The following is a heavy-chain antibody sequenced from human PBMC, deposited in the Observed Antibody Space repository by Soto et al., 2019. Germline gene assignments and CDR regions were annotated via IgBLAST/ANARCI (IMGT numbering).Heavy chain of an antibody. V-gene: IGHV1-69*01. CDR1: GVGIRSKS. CDR2: IIPIFGTA. CDR3: ARGGNEGFDI. D-gene: IGHD5-12*01. J-gene: IGHJ3*02. Sequence: VKPTSEASGVGIRSKSRRWVQQAPGKGLEWMGGIIPIFGTANYAQKFQGRVTITADESTSTAYMELRSLRSDDTAVYYCARGGNEGFDILGNGTLVPVSS.